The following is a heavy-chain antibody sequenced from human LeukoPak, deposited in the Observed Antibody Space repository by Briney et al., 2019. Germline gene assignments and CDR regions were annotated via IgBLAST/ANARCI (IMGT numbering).Heavy chain of an antibody. J-gene: IGHJ4*02. Sequence: SETLSLTCTVSGGSISSGSYYWSWIRQPAGKGLEWIGRIYTSGSTNYNPSLKSQVTISVDTSKNQFSLKLSSVTAADTAVYYCARGQYSGSSDWGQGTLVTVSS. CDR3: ARGQYSGSSD. D-gene: IGHD1-26*01. V-gene: IGHV4-61*02. CDR2: IYTSGST. CDR1: GGSISSGSYY.